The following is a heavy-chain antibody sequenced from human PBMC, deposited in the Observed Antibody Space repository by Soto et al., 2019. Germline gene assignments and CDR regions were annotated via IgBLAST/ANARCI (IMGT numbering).Heavy chain of an antibody. Sequence: SETLSLTCTVSGGSISNYYWSWIRQPPVNGLEFIGYSYYVVSTDYDPSVKSRVTISVYTSKNQFCLKLISVAAAYTTVYYCAXHFMGGPPEGVTTDYFDYWGQGTLVTVSS. CDR2: SYYVVST. CDR1: GGSISNYY. D-gene: IGHD3-22*01. J-gene: IGHJ4*02. V-gene: IGHV4-59*08. CDR3: AXHFMGGPPEGVTTDYFDY.